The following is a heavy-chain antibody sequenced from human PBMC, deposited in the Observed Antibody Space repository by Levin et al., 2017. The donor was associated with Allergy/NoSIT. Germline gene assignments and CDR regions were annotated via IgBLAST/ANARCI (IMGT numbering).Heavy chain of an antibody. D-gene: IGHD2-2*01. Sequence: GGSLRLSCTASGFTFADYSMSWYRQAPGKGLEWVGFIRSKVYGGTTEYAASVKGRFTISRDDSKTIAYLQMNSLKTEDTAVYYCARGKYRLLRSPLYYVDSWGQGTLVTVSS. CDR2: IRSKVYGGTT. CDR1: GFTFADYS. V-gene: IGHV3-49*03. CDR3: ARGKYRLLRSPLYYVDS. J-gene: IGHJ4*02.